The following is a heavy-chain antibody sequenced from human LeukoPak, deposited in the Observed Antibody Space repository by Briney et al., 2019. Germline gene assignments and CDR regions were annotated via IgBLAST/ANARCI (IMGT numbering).Heavy chain of an antibody. Sequence: SQTLSLTCAISGDSVSSSTASCNWIRQSPSRGLEWLGRTYYRSKWYNDYAVSVKSRITINPDTSKNQFSLQLNSVTPEDTAVYYCARYNNGMDVWGQGTTVTVSS. CDR1: GDSVSSSTAS. D-gene: IGHD1-14*01. J-gene: IGHJ6*02. V-gene: IGHV6-1*01. CDR2: TYYRSKWYN. CDR3: ARYNNGMDV.